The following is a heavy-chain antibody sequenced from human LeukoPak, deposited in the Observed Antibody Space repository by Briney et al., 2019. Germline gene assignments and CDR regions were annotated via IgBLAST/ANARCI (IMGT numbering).Heavy chain of an antibody. Sequence: AASVKVSCKVSGYTLTELSMHWVRQAPGQGLEWMGIINPSGGSTSYAQKFQGRVTMTRDMSTSTVYMELSSLRSEDTAVYYCARDSSYYGSGSYLVKDYWGQGTLVTVSS. CDR1: GYTLTELS. CDR2: INPSGGST. V-gene: IGHV1-46*01. CDR3: ARDSSYYGSGSYLVKDY. D-gene: IGHD3-10*01. J-gene: IGHJ4*02.